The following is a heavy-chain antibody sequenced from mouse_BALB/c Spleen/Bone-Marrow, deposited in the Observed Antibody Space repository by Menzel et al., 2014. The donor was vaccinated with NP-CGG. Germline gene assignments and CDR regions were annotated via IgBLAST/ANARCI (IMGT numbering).Heavy chain of an antibody. CDR3: STSDFPYSMDY. D-gene: IGHD1-3*01. Sequence: EVQVVESGGGLVHPGGSMKLSCVASGFIFSDYWMNWVRQSPEKGLEWVAEVRLKSNNYATHYAESVKEIFTISRDDSKSSVYLHMNPLRTADTDIYYCSTSDFPYSMDYWGQGTSVTVSS. J-gene: IGHJ4*01. V-gene: IGHV6-6*02. CDR2: VRLKSNNYAT. CDR1: GFIFSDYW.